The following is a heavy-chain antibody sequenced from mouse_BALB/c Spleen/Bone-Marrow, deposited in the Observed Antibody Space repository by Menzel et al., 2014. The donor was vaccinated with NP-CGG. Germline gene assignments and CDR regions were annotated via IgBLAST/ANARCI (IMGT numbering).Heavy chain of an antibody. Sequence: QVHVKQSGAELVKSGASVKLSCKASGNTFTSYWMHWVKQRPGQGLEWIGEINPSNGRTNYNEKFKSKATLTVDKSSSTAYMQLSSLTSEDSAVYYCARERGNYPFAYWGQGTLVTVSA. CDR3: ARERGNYPFAY. J-gene: IGHJ3*01. CDR1: GNTFTSYW. CDR2: INPSNGRT. D-gene: IGHD2-1*01. V-gene: IGHV1S81*02.